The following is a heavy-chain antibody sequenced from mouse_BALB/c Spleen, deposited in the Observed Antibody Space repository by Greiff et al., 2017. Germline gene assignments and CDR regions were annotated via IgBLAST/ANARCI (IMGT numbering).Heavy chain of an antibody. V-gene: IGHV1S81*02. Sequence: QVHVKQPGAELVKPGASVKLSCKASGYTFTSYWMHWVKQRPGQGLEWIGEINPSNGRTNYNEKFKSKATLTVDKSSSTAYMQLSSLTSEDSAVYYCARYAGEAMDYWGQGTSVTVSS. CDR3: ARYAGEAMDY. CDR2: INPSNGRT. CDR1: GYTFTSYW. J-gene: IGHJ4*01.